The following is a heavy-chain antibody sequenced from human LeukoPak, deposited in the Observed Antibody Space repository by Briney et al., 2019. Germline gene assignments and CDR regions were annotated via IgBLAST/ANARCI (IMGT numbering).Heavy chain of an antibody. CDR3: ARMDAAAVLPHAYYYGMDV. D-gene: IGHD6-13*01. Sequence: SETLSLSCTVSGGFISSSSYYWGWIRQPPGKGLEWIGSIYYSGSTYYNPSLKSRVTISVDTSKNQFSLKLSSVTAADTAVYYCARMDAAAVLPHAYYYGMDVWGQGTTVTVSS. J-gene: IGHJ6*02. CDR1: GGFISSSSYY. V-gene: IGHV4-39*07. CDR2: IYYSGST.